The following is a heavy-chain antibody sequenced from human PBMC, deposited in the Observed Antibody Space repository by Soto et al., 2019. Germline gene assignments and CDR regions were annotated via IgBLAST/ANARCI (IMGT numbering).Heavy chain of an antibody. CDR1: GGSFSAYY. D-gene: IGHD2-15*01. J-gene: IGHJ6*02. CDR3: VRGLRYSGMDV. Sequence: SETLSLTCAVSGGSFSAYYWTWIRQPPGRGLEWIGEIDHSGSTNYNPSLEGRVTMSIDTARNRFSLNVTSVTAADTAVYYCVRGLRYSGMDVWGQGTTVTVSS. V-gene: IGHV4-34*01. CDR2: IDHSGST.